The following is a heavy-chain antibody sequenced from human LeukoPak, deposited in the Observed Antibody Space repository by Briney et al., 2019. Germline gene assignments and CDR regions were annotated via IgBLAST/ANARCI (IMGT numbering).Heavy chain of an antibody. CDR3: ARFPPYYYDSSGYSDV. CDR1: GFTFSSYE. Sequence: GGSLRLSCAAAGFTFSSYEMNWDRQAPGKGLEWVSYISTSGSPIYYADSVKCRFTISRDNAKNSLYLQMNSLRAEDTAVYYCARFPPYYYDSSGYSDVSGKGTTVTVSS. V-gene: IGHV3-48*03. CDR2: ISTSGSPI. D-gene: IGHD3-22*01. J-gene: IGHJ6*04.